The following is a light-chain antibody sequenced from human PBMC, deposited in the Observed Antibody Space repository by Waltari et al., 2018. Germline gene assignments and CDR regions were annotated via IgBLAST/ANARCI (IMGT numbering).Light chain of an antibody. CDR2: AAS. J-gene: IGKJ5*01. CDR1: QGISNS. V-gene: IGKV1-NL1*01. Sequence: DIQMTQSPSSLSASVGDRVTITCRASQGISNSLAWYQQKPGKPPKLLLYAASRLESGVPSRFSGSGSGTEYTLTISSLQPEDFATYYCQQYYSTPPITFGQGTRLEIK. CDR3: QQYYSTPPIT.